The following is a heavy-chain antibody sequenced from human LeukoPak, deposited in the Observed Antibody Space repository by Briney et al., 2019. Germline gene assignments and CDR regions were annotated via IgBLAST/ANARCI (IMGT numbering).Heavy chain of an antibody. D-gene: IGHD6-6*01. CDR1: GFTFSSYN. CDR3: ARQYSSSSPFDY. CDR2: ISSGSSYI. Sequence: PGGSLRLSCAASGFTFSSYNMNWVRQAPGKGLEWVSSISSGSSYIYYADSVKGRFTISRDVAKNSLYLQIHSLTAEDTAVYYWARQYSSSSPFDYWGQGTLVTVSS. J-gene: IGHJ4*02. V-gene: IGHV3-21*01.